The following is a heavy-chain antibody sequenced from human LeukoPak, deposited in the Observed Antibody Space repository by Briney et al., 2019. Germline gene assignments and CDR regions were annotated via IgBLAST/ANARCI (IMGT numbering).Heavy chain of an antibody. CDR2: IHYNGNT. CDR1: GGSISSSSYY. J-gene: IGHJ3*02. V-gene: IGHV4-39*07. D-gene: IGHD3-16*01. CDR3: ARGSVITFGGVNHDAFDI. Sequence: SETLSLTCTVSGGSISSSSYYWGWIRQRPGKGLEWIGSIHYNGNTYYNPSLNSRVTISVDTSKNQFSLKVYYVTAADTAVYYCARGSVITFGGVNHDAFDIWGQGTMVTVSS.